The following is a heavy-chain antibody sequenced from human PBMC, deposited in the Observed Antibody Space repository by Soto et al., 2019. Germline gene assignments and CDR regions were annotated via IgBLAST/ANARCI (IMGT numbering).Heavy chain of an antibody. D-gene: IGHD3-10*01. CDR1: GYTFTSYG. CDR2: ISAYNGNT. J-gene: IGHJ4*02. CDR3: ARDQQSHLRFGDPKGIDY. Sequence: QDPLVQSGAEVKKPGASVKVSCKASGYTFTSYGISWVRQAPGQGLEWMGWISAYNGNTNYAQQLQGRVTMSTDTSTSTAYMELRSLRSDDTAVYYCARDQQSHLRFGDPKGIDYWGQRTLVTVSS. V-gene: IGHV1-18*01.